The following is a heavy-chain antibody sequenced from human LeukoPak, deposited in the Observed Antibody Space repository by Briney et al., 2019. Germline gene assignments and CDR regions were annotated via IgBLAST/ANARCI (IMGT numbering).Heavy chain of an antibody. V-gene: IGHV3-11*01. D-gene: IGHD3-9*01. CDR1: GFTFSDYY. CDR3: ARDGGYYKDYYYGMDV. CDR2: ISSSGSTI. J-gene: IGHJ6*02. Sequence: PGGSLRLSCAASGFTFSDYYMSWIRQAPGKGLEWVSYISSSGSTIYYADSVKGRFTISRDNAKNSLYLQMNSLRAEDTAVYYCARDGGYYKDYYYGMDVWGQETTVTVSS.